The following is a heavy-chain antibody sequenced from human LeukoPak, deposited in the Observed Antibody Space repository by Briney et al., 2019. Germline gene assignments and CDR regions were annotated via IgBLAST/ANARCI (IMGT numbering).Heavy chain of an antibody. V-gene: IGHV1-2*06. CDR2: INPNSGGT. Sequence: ASVKVSCKASGYTFTGYYMHWVRQAPGQGLEWMGRINPNSGGTNYAQKFQGRVTMTRDTSISTAYMELSRLRSDDTAVYYCARLSGYYINDAFDIWGQGTMVTVSS. D-gene: IGHD3-3*01. CDR1: GYTFTGYY. CDR3: ARLSGYYINDAFDI. J-gene: IGHJ3*02.